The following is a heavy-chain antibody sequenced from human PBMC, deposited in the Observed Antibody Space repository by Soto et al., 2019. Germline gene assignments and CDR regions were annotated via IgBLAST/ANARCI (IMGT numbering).Heavy chain of an antibody. J-gene: IGHJ3*02. CDR1: GGTFSSHG. CDR3: ARDKPVAGTVDAFDI. CDR2: IVPIFGTT. V-gene: IGHV1-69*13. Sequence: SVKVSCKASGGTFSSHGITWVRQAPGQGLEWMGGIVPIFGTTHYAQKFQGRVTITADESTSTAYMELNSLRSEDTAMYYCARDKPVAGTVDAFDIWGQGTMVTVSS. D-gene: IGHD6-19*01.